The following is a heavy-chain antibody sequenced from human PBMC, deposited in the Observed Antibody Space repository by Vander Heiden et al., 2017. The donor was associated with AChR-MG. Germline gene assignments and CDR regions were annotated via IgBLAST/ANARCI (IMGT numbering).Heavy chain of an antibody. CDR2: IYSGGST. CDR1: GFTVSSDY. V-gene: IGHV3-53*02. J-gene: IGHJ3*02. CDR3: ARATSRVGVNSAFDI. D-gene: IGHD1-26*01. Sequence: EVQLVETGGGLIQPGGSLRLSCAASGFTVSSDYMSWVRQAPGKGLEWVSVIYSGGSTYYADSVKDRFTISRDNSKNTLYLQMNSLRAEDTAVYYCARATSRVGVNSAFDIWGQGTMVTVSS.